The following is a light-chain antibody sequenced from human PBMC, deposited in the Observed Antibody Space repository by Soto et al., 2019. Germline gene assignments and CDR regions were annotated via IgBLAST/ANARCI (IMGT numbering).Light chain of an antibody. Sequence: QTVVTQPPSASGTPGQRVTISCSGSSSNIGINAVNWYQQLPGTAPKLLMYDNNQRPSGVPDRVSGSKSGTSASLAISGLQSDDEADYYCASWDDSLNGLLFGTGTKLTVL. J-gene: IGLJ1*01. CDR1: SSNIGINA. CDR3: ASWDDSLNGLL. V-gene: IGLV1-44*01. CDR2: DNN.